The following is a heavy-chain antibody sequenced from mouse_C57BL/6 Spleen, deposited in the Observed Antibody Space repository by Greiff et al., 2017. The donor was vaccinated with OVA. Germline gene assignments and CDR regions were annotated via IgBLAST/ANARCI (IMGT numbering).Heavy chain of an antibody. V-gene: IGHV1-18*01. D-gene: IGHD2-5*01. CDR1: GYTFTDYN. CDR3: ARSPWPTIVTYYAMDY. Sequence: EVQLQESGPELVKPGASVKIPCKASGYTFTDYNMDWVKQSPGKSLEWIGDINPNNGGTIYNQKFKGKATLTVDKSSSTAYMELRSLTSEDTAVYYCARSPWPTIVTYYAMDYWGQGTSVTVSS. J-gene: IGHJ4*01. CDR2: INPNNGGT.